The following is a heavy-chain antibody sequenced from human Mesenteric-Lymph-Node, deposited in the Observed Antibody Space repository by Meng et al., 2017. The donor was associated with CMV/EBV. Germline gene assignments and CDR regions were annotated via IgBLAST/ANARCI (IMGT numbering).Heavy chain of an antibody. J-gene: IGHJ6*02. CDR3: ARDLYYDYWSGSSGMDV. D-gene: IGHD3-3*01. Sequence: SETLSLTCTVSGGSISRYYWSWIRQPPGKGLEWIGFIHYSVNGSPKYNPSLKTGVTIPGDTSKNQISLRLSSVTAADTAVYYCARDLYYDYWSGSSGMDVWGQGTTVTVSS. CDR2: IHYSVNGSP. CDR1: GGSISRYY. V-gene: IGHV4-59*13.